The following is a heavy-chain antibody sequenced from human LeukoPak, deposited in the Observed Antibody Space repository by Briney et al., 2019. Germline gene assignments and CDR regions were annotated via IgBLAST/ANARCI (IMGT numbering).Heavy chain of an antibody. D-gene: IGHD3-22*01. J-gene: IGHJ4*02. CDR2: IYSDSTT. V-gene: IGHV3-53*01. Sequence: PGGSLRLSCAASGFTFSNAWMSWVRQAPGKGLEWVSVIYSDSTTYYADSVKGRFTISRDNSKNTLYLQMNSLRAEDTAVYYCARDSPYYYDSSGYRGAFDYWGQGTLVTVSS. CDR1: GFTFSNAW. CDR3: ARDSPYYYDSSGYRGAFDY.